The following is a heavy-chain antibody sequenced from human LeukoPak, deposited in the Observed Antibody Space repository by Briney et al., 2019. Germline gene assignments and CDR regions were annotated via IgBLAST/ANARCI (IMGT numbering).Heavy chain of an antibody. CDR1: VFTFSGSA. Sequence: AGGSLKLSCAASVFTFSGSAMHCVRQASGKGLEGGGRIRSKANSYATAYAASVKGRFTISRDDSKNTAYLQMNSLKTEDTAVYYCTRAGTYYYGMDVWGQGTTVTVSS. D-gene: IGHD1-7*01. CDR2: IRSKANSYAT. CDR3: TRAGTYYYGMDV. V-gene: IGHV3-73*01. J-gene: IGHJ6*02.